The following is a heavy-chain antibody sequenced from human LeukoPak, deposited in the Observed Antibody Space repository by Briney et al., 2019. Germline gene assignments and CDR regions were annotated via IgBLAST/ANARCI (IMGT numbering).Heavy chain of an antibody. CDR2: ISSSSSYI. D-gene: IGHD3-22*01. V-gene: IGHV3-21*01. Sequence: GGSLRLSCTASGFAFSTYGMNWVRQAPGKGLEWVSSISSSSSYIYYADSVKGRFTISRDSAKNSLYLQMNSLRAEDTAVYYCARDYGATYYYDSSGPDFFDYWGQGTLVTVSS. CDR3: ARDYGATYYYDSSGPDFFDY. CDR1: GFAFSTYG. J-gene: IGHJ4*02.